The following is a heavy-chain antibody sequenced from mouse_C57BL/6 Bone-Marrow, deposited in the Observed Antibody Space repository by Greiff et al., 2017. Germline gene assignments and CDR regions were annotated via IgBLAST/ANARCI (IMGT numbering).Heavy chain of an antibody. V-gene: IGHV1-64*01. J-gene: IGHJ3*01. CDR1: GYTFTSYW. Sequence: QVQLQQPGAELVKPGASVKLSCKASGYTFTSYWMHWVKQRPGQGLEWIGMIHPNSGSTKYNEKFKSKATLTVDKSSSTAYMQLSSLTSEDSAVYYCASSTTVVGRFAYWGQGTLVTVSA. D-gene: IGHD1-1*01. CDR2: IHPNSGST. CDR3: ASSTTVVGRFAY.